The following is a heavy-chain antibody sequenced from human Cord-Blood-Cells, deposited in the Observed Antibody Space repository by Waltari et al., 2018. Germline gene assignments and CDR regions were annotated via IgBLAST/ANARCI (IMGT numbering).Heavy chain of an antibody. J-gene: IGHJ4*02. V-gene: IGHV1-69*04. D-gene: IGHD3-10*01. CDR3: AWGDDFDY. Sequence: TFSSYAISWVRQAPGQGLEWMGRIIPILGIANYAQKFQGRVTITADKSTSTAYMELSSLRSEDTAVYYCAWGDDFDYWGQGTLVTVSS. CDR2: IIPILGIA. CDR1: TFSSYA.